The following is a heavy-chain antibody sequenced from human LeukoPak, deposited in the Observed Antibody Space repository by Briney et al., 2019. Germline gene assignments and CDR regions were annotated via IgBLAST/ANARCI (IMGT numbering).Heavy chain of an antibody. J-gene: IGHJ5*02. CDR3: VTALSGGASWFDP. V-gene: IGHV3-64D*09. Sequence: PGGSLRLSCSASGFTFSSFAMHWVRQAPGKRLEYVSSINNNGDDTYYADSVKGRFTISRDNSKSTLYLQMTSLRAEDTAVYHCVTALSGGASWFDPRGQGTLVNVCS. CDR2: INNNGDDT. CDR1: GFTFSSFA. D-gene: IGHD3-10*01.